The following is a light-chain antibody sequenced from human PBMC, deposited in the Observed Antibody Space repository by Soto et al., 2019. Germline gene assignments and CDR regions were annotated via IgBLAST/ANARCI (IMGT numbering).Light chain of an antibody. V-gene: IGKV3-20*01. CDR1: QSVSGNA. J-gene: IGKJ4*01. Sequence: IVLTQSPDILSLSPGERATLSFRASQSVSGNALAWYQHKTGQPPRLLVYGASKRVFGLPDSSSGSVSGTEFTLSISRLQPEDFAFYFCQQYGGGSPVTFGGGTNLEI. CDR3: QQYGGGSPVT. CDR2: GAS.